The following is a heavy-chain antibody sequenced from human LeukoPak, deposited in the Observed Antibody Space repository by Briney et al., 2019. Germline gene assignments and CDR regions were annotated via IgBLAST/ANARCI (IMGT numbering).Heavy chain of an antibody. CDR3: ARCPAAAGYYYYYYMDV. V-gene: IGHV1-18*01. D-gene: IGHD6-13*01. J-gene: IGHJ6*03. CDR2: ISSYNGNT. Sequence: GASVKVSCKASGYTFTSFGIRWVRQAPGQGLEWIGWISSYNGNTNYAQKLQGRVTMTTDTSTSTAYMELRSLRSDDTAVYYCARCPAAAGYYYYYYMDVWGKGTTVTVSS. CDR1: GYTFTSFG.